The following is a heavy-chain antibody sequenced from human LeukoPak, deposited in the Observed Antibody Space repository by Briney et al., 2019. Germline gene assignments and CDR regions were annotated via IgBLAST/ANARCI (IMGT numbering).Heavy chain of an antibody. D-gene: IGHD2-2*01. CDR1: GGTFSSYA. CDR2: IIPILGIA. V-gene: IGHV1-69*04. J-gene: IGHJ4*02. CDR3: AGLLGYCSSTSCPLDY. Sequence: SVKVSCKASGGTFSSYAISWVRQAPGQGLEWMGRIIPILGIANYAQKFQGRVTITADKSTSTAYMELSSLRSEDTAVYYCAGLLGYCSSTSCPLDYWGQGTLVTVSS.